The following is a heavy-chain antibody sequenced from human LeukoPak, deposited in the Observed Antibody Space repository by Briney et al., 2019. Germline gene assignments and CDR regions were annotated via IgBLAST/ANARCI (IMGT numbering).Heavy chain of an antibody. Sequence: GGSLRLSCAASGFTVSSTYMSWVREAPGKGLEWVSVIYKDGKIYYIDSVKGRFTISRDTSKNTLYLQMNSLRVEDTAVYYCASRHCSGGDCYFAGADPFDHWGQGTLVTVSS. CDR2: IYKDGKI. J-gene: IGHJ4*02. CDR1: GFTVSSTY. V-gene: IGHV3-53*01. CDR3: ASRHCSGGDCYFAGADPFDH. D-gene: IGHD2-21*01.